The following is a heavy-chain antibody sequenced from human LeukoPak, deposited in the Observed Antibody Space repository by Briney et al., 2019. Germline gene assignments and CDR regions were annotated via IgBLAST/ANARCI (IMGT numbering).Heavy chain of an antibody. D-gene: IGHD3-22*01. CDR3: ARGGWNKFDY. CDR1: GGSISSYY. CDR2: IFYSGTT. J-gene: IGHJ4*02. Sequence: SETLSLTCTVSGGSISSYYRSWIRQPPGKGLEWIGFIFYSGTTNYNPSLKSRVTISVDTSKNQFSLKLSSVTAADTAVCYCARGGWNKFDYWGQGTLVTVSS. V-gene: IGHV4-59*01.